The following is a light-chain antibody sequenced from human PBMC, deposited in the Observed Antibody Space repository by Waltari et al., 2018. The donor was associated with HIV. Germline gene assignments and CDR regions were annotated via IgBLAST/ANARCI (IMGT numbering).Light chain of an antibody. CDR2: GAS. Sequence: EIVMTQSPATLSVSPGERATLSCRASQSVSSNSAWYQQKPGQAPRLLVFGASTRATGIPARFSGSGSGTEFTLTISSLQSEDFAVYYCQQYNNWSPEITFGPGTKVDIK. J-gene: IGKJ3*01. CDR3: QQYNNWSPEIT. V-gene: IGKV3-15*01. CDR1: QSVSSN.